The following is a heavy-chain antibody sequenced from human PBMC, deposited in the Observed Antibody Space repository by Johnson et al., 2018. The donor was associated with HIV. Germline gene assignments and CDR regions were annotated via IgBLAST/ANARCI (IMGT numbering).Heavy chain of an antibody. Sequence: QVQLVESGGGLVKPGGSLRLSCAASGFSVSDSYMSWVRQAPGKGLEWVAVIWYDGSNKYYADSVKGRFTISRDNSKNTLYLQMNSLRAEDTAVYYCARDLYAAAAHAFDIWGQGTMVTVSS. CDR3: ARDLYAAAAHAFDI. CDR2: IWYDGSNK. D-gene: IGHD6-13*01. CDR1: GFSVSDSY. J-gene: IGHJ3*02. V-gene: IGHV3-33*08.